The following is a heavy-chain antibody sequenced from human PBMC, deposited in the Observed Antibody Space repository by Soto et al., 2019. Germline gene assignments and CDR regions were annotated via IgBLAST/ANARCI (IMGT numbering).Heavy chain of an antibody. CDR3: AKDSGNYGSGSFSH. CDR2: MSGSGDSR. J-gene: IGHJ4*02. D-gene: IGHD3-10*01. V-gene: IGHV3-23*01. CDR1: GFTFSSYA. Sequence: EVHLLESGGGLVQPGGSLRLSCAASGFTFSSYAMSWVRQAPGGGLEWVSSMSGSGDSRDYADSVKGRFTISRDDSQTTLFLQMNSLRAADTAVYYWAKDSGNYGSGSFSHWGQGTLVTVSS.